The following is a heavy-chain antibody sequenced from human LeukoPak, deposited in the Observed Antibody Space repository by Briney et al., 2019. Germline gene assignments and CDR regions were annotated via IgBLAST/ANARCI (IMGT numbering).Heavy chain of an antibody. CDR2: IWYDGSKK. D-gene: IGHD1-26*01. V-gene: IGHV3-33*01. Sequence: GRSLRLSCAASGFTFNNYGMHWVRQAPGKGLEWVAVIWYDGSKKYYADSVKGRFTISGDNSKNTLYLQMNSLRAEDTAVYYCARVGGSYGYFFDYWGQGTLVTVSS. CDR1: GFTFNNYG. CDR3: ARVGGSYGYFFDY. J-gene: IGHJ4*02.